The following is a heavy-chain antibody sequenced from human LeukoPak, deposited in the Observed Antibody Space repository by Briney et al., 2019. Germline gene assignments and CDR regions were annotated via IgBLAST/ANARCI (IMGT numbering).Heavy chain of an antibody. J-gene: IGHJ4*02. V-gene: IGHV1-18*04. D-gene: IGHD3-22*01. CDR2: ISAYNGNT. CDR1: GYTFTGYY. Sequence: ASVKVSCKASGYTFTGYYMHWVRQAPGQGLEWMGWISAYNGNTNYAQKVQGRVTMTTDTSTSTAYMELRSLRSDDTAVYYCAREPYDSSGYYYVATHYFDYWGQGTLVTVSS. CDR3: AREPYDSSGYYYVATHYFDY.